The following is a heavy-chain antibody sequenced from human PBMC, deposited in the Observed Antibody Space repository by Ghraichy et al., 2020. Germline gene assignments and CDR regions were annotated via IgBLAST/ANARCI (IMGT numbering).Heavy chain of an antibody. V-gene: IGHV3-30*18. CDR1: GFTFSSSG. J-gene: IGHJ1*01. CDR2: ISYDGTNK. D-gene: IGHD3-22*01. Sequence: LSLTCAASGFTFSSSGMHWVRQAPGKGLEWVAVISYDGTNKYYADSVRGRFTISRDNSKNTLYLQMNSLRAEDTAVYYCAKEAVVVITTQYFQHWGQGTLVTVSS. CDR3: AKEAVVVITTQYFQH.